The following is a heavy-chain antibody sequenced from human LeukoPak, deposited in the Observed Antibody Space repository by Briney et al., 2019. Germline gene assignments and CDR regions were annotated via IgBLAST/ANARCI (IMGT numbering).Heavy chain of an antibody. CDR1: GGSFSGYY. J-gene: IGHJ6*02. Sequence: PSETLSLTCAVYGGSFSGYYWSWIRQPPGKGLEWIGEINHSGSTNYNPSLKSRVTISVDTPKNQFSLKLSSVIAADTAVYYCARVRLRSTYYYYGMDVWGQGTTVTVSS. D-gene: IGHD4-17*01. V-gene: IGHV4-34*01. CDR2: INHSGST. CDR3: ARVRLRSTYYYYGMDV.